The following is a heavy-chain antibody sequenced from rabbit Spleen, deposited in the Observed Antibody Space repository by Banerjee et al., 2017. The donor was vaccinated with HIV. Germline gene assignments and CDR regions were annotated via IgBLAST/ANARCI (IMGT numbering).Heavy chain of an antibody. CDR1: GFDFSNYG. J-gene: IGHJ4*01. D-gene: IGHD1-1*01. Sequence: QEQLVESGGGLVQPGGSLKLSCKASGFDFSNYGMSWVRQAPGKGLEWIGYIDPIFGGTYYASWVNGRFSISRENTQNTVSLQLNSLTAADTATYFCARSGYTSDSAAFNFWGPGTLVTVS. V-gene: IGHV1S47*01. CDR2: IDPIFGGT. CDR3: ARSGYTSDSAAFNF.